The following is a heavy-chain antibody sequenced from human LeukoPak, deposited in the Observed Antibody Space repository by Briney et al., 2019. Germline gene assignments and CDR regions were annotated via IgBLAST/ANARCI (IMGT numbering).Heavy chain of an antibody. D-gene: IGHD2-2*01. CDR2: IYTSGST. CDR1: GGSISSYY. Sequence: SETLSLTCTVSGGSISSYYWSWIRQPAGKGLEWIGRIYTSGSTNYNPSLKSRVTISVDTSKNQFSLKLSSVTAADTAVYYCARRRYCSSTSCYGGYYYYYMDVWGKGTTVTISS. V-gene: IGHV4-4*07. CDR3: ARRRYCSSTSCYGGYYYYYMDV. J-gene: IGHJ6*03.